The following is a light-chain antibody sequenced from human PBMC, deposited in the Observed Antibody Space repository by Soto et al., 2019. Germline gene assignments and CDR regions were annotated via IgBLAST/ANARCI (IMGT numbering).Light chain of an antibody. J-gene: IGLJ1*01. CDR3: ATWDDSLNGYV. V-gene: IGLV1-44*01. CDR1: SSNIGSKA. Sequence: QSVLTQPPSASGTPGQRVTISCSGSSSNIGSKAVNWYQQLPGTAPKLLIYSNNQRPSGVPDRFSGSQSGTSASLAISGLQSADEADYYCATWDDSLNGYVFGAGTKLTVL. CDR2: SNN.